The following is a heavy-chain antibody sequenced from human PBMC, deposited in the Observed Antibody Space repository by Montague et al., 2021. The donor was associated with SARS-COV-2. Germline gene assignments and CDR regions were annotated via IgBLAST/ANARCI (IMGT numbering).Heavy chain of an antibody. J-gene: IGHJ3*02. CDR1: GFTFSNYD. D-gene: IGHD3-16*02. CDR3: TRDYRSIVGDGLDI. V-gene: IGHV3-48*03. CDR2: ISTSAYTT. Sequence: SLRLSCAASGFTFSNYDMNWVRQAPGKGPEWTSYISTSAYTTSYAGSLKGRFTISRDNGKNSLYLQMNSLRVEDTAVYYCTRDYRSIVGDGLDIWGQGTKVTVSS.